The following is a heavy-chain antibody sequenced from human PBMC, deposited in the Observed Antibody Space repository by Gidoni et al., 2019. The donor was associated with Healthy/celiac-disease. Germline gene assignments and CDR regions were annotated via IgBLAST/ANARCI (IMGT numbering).Heavy chain of an antibody. CDR1: GFTFSGYA. CDR2: ISYDGSNK. Sequence: QVQLVESGGGVVQPGRSLRLSCAASGFTFSGYAMHWVRQAPGKGLEWVAVISYDGSNKYYADSVKGRFTISRDNSKNTLYLQMNSLRAEDTAVYYCARVVRQLVITDAFDIWGQGTMVTVSS. CDR3: ARVVRQLVITDAFDI. J-gene: IGHJ3*02. V-gene: IGHV3-30-3*01. D-gene: IGHD6-6*01.